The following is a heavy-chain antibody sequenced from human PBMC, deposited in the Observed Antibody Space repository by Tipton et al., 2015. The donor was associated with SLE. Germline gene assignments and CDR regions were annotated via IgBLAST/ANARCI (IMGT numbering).Heavy chain of an antibody. CDR2: IKQDGSEK. V-gene: IGHV3-7*01. Sequence: SLRLSCAASGFTFSSYWMSWVRQAPGKGLEWVANIKQDGSEKYYVDSVKGRFTISRDNSKNTLYLQMNSLGAEDTAVYYCAKAPPSYDSSGPLGYWGQGTLVTVSS. J-gene: IGHJ4*02. CDR3: AKAPPSYDSSGPLGY. CDR1: GFTFSSYW. D-gene: IGHD3-22*01.